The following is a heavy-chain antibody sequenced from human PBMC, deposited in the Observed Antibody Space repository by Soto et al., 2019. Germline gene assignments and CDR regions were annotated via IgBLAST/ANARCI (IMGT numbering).Heavy chain of an antibody. CDR2: MNPNSGNT. V-gene: IGHV1-8*01. D-gene: IGHD2-15*01. J-gene: IGHJ4*02. CDR3: AADPLVGYCSGGSCYGFDY. Sequence: ASVKVSCKASGYTFTSYDINWVRQATGQGLEWMGWMNPNSGNTGYAQKFQGRVTMTRNTSISTAYMELSSLRSEDTAVYYCAADPLVGYCSGGSCYGFDYWGQGTLVTVSS. CDR1: GYTFTSYD.